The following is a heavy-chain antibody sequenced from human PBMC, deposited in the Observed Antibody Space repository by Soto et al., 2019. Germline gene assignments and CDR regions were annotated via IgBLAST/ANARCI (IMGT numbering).Heavy chain of an antibody. Sequence: SVKVSCKASGYTFTGYCMHWRRQAPGQGLEWMGWINPNSGGRNFAQKFQGRVTMPRDTSISTAYMELSRLRYDETTVYYCVGVFGVVTAIYYWCQGTRVTVSS. CDR1: GYTFTGYC. CDR2: INPNSGGR. V-gene: IGHV1-2*02. D-gene: IGHD3-3*01. J-gene: IGHJ4*02. CDR3: VGVFGVVTAIYY.